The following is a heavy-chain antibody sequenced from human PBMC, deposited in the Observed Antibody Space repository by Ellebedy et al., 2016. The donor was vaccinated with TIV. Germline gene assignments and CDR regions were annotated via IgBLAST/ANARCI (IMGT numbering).Heavy chain of an antibody. J-gene: IGHJ3*02. CDR1: GFSFSSYD. CDR2: ITSGSGII. CDR3: AREQAYYSGSGSSMDGFGI. V-gene: IGHV3-48*02. D-gene: IGHD3-10*01. Sequence: GESLKISCAASGFSFSSYDMNWVRQAPGKGLEWLSYITSGSGIIYYADPVKGRFIISRDNDKKSLYLHMNSLTDEDTAVYYCAREQAYYSGSGSSMDGFGIWGQGTTVTVSS.